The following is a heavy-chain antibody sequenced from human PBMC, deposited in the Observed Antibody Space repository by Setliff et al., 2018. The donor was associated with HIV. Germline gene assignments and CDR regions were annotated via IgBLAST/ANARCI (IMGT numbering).Heavy chain of an antibody. CDR2: IYYSGST. D-gene: IGHD3-22*01. J-gene: IGHJ4*02. Sequence: SETLSLTCTVSGDSISSSSYYWGWIRQPPGKGLEWIGSIYYSGSTYYNPSLKSRVTISVDTSKNQFSLKLSSVTAADTAVYYCARVDYYDSSGYPTDYWGQGTLVTVSS. CDR3: ARVDYYDSSGYPTDY. V-gene: IGHV4-39*07. CDR1: GDSISSSSYY.